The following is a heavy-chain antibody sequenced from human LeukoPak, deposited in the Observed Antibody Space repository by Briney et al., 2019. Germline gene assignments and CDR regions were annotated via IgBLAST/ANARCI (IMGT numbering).Heavy chain of an antibody. CDR3: ARDDGY. CDR1: GGSISYYF. V-gene: IGHV4-4*07. Sequence: SQTLSLTCTVSGGSISYYFWSWIRQPAGKGLEWIGRINISGSTNYNPSLKSRVTMSIDTSKNQFSLNLSSVTAADTAVYYCARDDGYWGQGTLVTVSS. J-gene: IGHJ4*02. CDR2: INISGST.